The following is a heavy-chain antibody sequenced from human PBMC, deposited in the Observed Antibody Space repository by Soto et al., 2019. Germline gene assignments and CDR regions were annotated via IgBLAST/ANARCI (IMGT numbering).Heavy chain of an antibody. V-gene: IGHV1-18*01. CDR1: GYTFNTYF. CDR3: ARDTGNSFDY. J-gene: IGHJ4*02. Sequence: HVQLVQSGGELKKPGASVKVSCNTSGYTFNTYFITWVRQAPGQGLEWMGWISPHNGNTNYAEKFQGRATMTADTITKTAYMEQRYLRIDVTAVYYCARDTGNSFDYWGQGTPVTVSS. CDR2: ISPHNGNT.